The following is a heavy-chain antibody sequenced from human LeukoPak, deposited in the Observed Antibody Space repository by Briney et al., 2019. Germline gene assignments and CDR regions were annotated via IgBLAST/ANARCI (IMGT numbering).Heavy chain of an antibody. Sequence: GGSLRLSCAASGFTVSSNYMSWVRQAPGKGLEWVSVIYSGGSTYYADSVKGRFTISRVNSKNTLYLQMNSLRAEDTAVYYCARDMGYSGYDFYYYMDVWGKGTTVTISS. CDR3: ARDMGYSGYDFYYYMDV. D-gene: IGHD5-12*01. CDR2: IYSGGST. J-gene: IGHJ6*03. CDR1: GFTVSSNY. V-gene: IGHV3-66*01.